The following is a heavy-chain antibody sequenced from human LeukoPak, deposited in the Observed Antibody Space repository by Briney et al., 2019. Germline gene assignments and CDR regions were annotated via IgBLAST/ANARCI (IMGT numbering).Heavy chain of an antibody. D-gene: IGHD2-15*01. V-gene: IGHV4-4*02. CDR1: GGSISSSNW. Sequence: PSGTLSLTCAVSGGSISSSNWWSWVRPPPGKGLEWIGRIFHSGTTDYKTSLKGRVTISVDTSKNQVSLKLSSVTAADTAVYYCARGYCSGGSCYSYYYYNYMDVWGKGTTVTVSS. CDR3: ARGYCSGGSCYSYYYYNYMDV. CDR2: IFHSGTT. J-gene: IGHJ6*03.